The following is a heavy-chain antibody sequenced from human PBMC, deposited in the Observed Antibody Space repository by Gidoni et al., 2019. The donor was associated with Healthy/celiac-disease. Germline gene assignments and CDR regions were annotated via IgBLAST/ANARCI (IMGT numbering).Heavy chain of an antibody. Sequence: QVQLQESGPGLVKPSQTLSLTCTVSGGSISSGSYYWSWIRQPAGKGLEWIGRIYTSGSTNYNPSLKSRVTISVDTSKNQFSLKLSSVTAADTAVYYCARVSRGDFWSGYLPEKVDYWGQGTLVTVSS. V-gene: IGHV4-61*02. CDR3: ARVSRGDFWSGYLPEKVDY. D-gene: IGHD3-3*01. J-gene: IGHJ4*02. CDR2: IYTSGST. CDR1: GGSISSGSYY.